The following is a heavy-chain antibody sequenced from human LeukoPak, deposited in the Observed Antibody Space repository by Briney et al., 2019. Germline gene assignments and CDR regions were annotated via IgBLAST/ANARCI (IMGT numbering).Heavy chain of an antibody. Sequence: SETLSLTCTVSGGSISSGGYYWSWIRQHPGKGLEWIGYTYYSGSTYYNPSLKSRVTISVDTSKNQFSLKLSSVTAADTAVYYCARALMVRGVIIQGWFDPWGQGTLVTVSS. CDR1: GGSISSGGYY. CDR3: ARALMVRGVIIQGWFDP. CDR2: TYYSGST. J-gene: IGHJ5*02. V-gene: IGHV4-31*03. D-gene: IGHD3-10*01.